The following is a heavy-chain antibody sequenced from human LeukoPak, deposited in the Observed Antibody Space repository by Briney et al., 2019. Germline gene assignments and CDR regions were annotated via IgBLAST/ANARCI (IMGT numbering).Heavy chain of an antibody. Sequence: SETLSLTCTVSGGSISSYYGSWIRQPPGKGLEWIGYIYYSGSTNYNPSLKSRVTISVDTSKNQFSLKLSSVTAADTAVYYCAREGGGNFDYWGQGTLVTVSS. CDR2: IYYSGST. D-gene: IGHD3-16*01. J-gene: IGHJ4*02. CDR3: AREGGGNFDY. V-gene: IGHV4-59*01. CDR1: GGSISSYY.